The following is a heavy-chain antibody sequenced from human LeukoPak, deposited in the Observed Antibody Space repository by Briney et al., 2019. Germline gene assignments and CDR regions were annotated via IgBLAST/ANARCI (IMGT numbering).Heavy chain of an antibody. CDR1: GYTFTGYY. J-gene: IGHJ6*02. Sequence: GASVKVSCKASGYTFTGYYMHWVRQAPGQGLEWMGWISVYNGNTKYAQKLQGRVTMTTDTSTSTAYMELRSLHSDDTAVYYCARVVVVAATPDYYYGMDVWGQGTTVTVSS. D-gene: IGHD2-15*01. CDR3: ARVVVVAATPDYYYGMDV. V-gene: IGHV1-18*04. CDR2: ISVYNGNT.